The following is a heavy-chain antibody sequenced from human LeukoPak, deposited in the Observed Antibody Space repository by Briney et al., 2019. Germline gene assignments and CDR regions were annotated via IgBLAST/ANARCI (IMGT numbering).Heavy chain of an antibody. CDR2: ITGSSTYI. D-gene: IGHD1-1*01. CDR1: GFIFGTYW. V-gene: IGHV3-21*01. Sequence: PGGSLRLSCAASGFIFGTYWMTWVRQAPGKGLEWISSITGSSTYIYYADSVKGRFTISRDNAKNSLYLQMNSLRAEDTAVYYCARDLDALWGQGTMVTVSS. J-gene: IGHJ3*01. CDR3: ARDLDAL.